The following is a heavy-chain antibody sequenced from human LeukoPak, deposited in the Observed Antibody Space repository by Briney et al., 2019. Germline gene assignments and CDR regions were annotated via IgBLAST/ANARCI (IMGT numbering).Heavy chain of an antibody. D-gene: IGHD3-22*01. V-gene: IGHV4-4*07. CDR1: GGAIISYY. J-gene: IGHJ6*03. Sequence: SETLSLTCTASGGAIISYYRSWIRQPAGKGPEWIGRIYLTGNTDYNPSLKSRVTMSTDLSKKRFSLRLRSVTAADTAVYYCARLKFYDSTGYSPGYYMDVWGKGTAVTVSS. CDR3: ARLKFYDSTGYSPGYYMDV. CDR2: IYLTGNT.